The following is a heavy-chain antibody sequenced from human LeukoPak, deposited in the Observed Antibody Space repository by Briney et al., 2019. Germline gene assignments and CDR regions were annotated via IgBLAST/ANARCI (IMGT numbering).Heavy chain of an antibody. J-gene: IGHJ4*02. CDR1: GYTFTSYY. V-gene: IGHV1-69*13. Sequence: ASVKVSCKASGYTFTSYYMHWVRQAPGQGLEWMGGILPIFGTTNYAQKFQARVTITADESTSTAYMKMSSLRSEDTAVYYCGRPHFPHYDYVWGSPRVFDYWGQGTLVTVSS. CDR2: ILPIFGTT. D-gene: IGHD3-16*01. CDR3: GRPHFPHYDYVWGSPRVFDY.